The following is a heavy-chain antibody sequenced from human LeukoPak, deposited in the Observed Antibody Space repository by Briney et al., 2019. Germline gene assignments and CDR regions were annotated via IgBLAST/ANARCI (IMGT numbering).Heavy chain of an antibody. D-gene: IGHD5-24*01. V-gene: IGHV1-46*01. J-gene: IGHJ4*02. CDR3: ARDHGMATILAKSNHFDF. Sequence: ASVKVSCKASGYTFTTYYMHWVRQAPGQGLEWMGIINPSGGTTFYSQKFQGRVTMTRDMSTSTGHMELSSLRSEDTAVYYCARDHGMATILAKSNHFDFWGQGTLVTVSS. CDR1: GYTFTTYY. CDR2: INPSGGTT.